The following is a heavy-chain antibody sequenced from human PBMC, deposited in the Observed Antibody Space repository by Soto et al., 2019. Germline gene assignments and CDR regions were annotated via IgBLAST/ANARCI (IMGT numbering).Heavy chain of an antibody. J-gene: IGHJ6*02. CDR3: ARDMRHGEFNYYYYGMDV. V-gene: IGHV4-31*03. CDR2: IYYSGST. CDR1: GGSISSGGYY. Sequence: SSETLSLTCTVSGGSISSGGYYWSWIRQHPGKGLEWIGYIYYSGSTYYNPSLKSRVTISVDTSKNQFSLKLSSVTAADTAVYYCARDMRHGEFNYYYYGMDVWGQGTTVTVSS. D-gene: IGHD4-17*01.